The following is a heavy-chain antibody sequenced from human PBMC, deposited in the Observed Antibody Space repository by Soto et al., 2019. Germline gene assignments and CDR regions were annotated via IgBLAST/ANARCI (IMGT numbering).Heavy chain of an antibody. CDR2: IIRIFGTA. CDR1: GGTFSSYA. CDR3: ATPPAGYYYYGMDV. V-gene: IGHV1-69*12. J-gene: IGHJ6*02. Sequence: QVQLVQSGAEVKKPGSSVKVSCKASGGTFSSYAISWVRQAPGQGLEWMGGIIRIFGTADYAQKFQGRVTIAADESPSTAYMELSSLRSEDTAVYYCATPPAGYYYYGMDVWGQGTTVTVSS.